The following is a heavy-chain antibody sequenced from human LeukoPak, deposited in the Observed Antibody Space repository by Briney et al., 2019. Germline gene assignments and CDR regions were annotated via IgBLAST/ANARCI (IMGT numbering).Heavy chain of an antibody. V-gene: IGHV4-59*01. Sequence: PSETLSLTCTVSGGSISSYYWSWLRQPPGKGLEWIGYIYYSGSTNYNPSLKSRVTISVDTSKNQFSLKLSSVTAADTAVYYCAREVHSSGWYSTRYFDYWGQGTLVTVSS. D-gene: IGHD6-19*01. CDR2: IYYSGST. CDR3: AREVHSSGWYSTRYFDY. CDR1: GGSISSYY. J-gene: IGHJ4*02.